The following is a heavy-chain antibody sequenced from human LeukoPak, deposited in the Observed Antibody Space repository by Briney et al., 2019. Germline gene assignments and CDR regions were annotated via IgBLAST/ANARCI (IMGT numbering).Heavy chain of an antibody. V-gene: IGHV3-21*01. CDR1: GFTFSSYS. CDR2: ISSSSSYI. J-gene: IGHJ6*02. CDR3: ARSYYDFWSGGMDV. Sequence: GGSLRLSCAASGFTFSSYSMNWVRQAPGKGLEWVSSISSSSSYIYYADSVKGRFTISRDNAKNSLYPQMNSLRAEDTAVYYCARSYYDFWSGGMDVWGQGTTVTVSS. D-gene: IGHD3-3*01.